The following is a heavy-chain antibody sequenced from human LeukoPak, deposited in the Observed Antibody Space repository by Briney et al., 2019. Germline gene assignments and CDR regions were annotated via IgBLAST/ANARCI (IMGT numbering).Heavy chain of an antibody. Sequence: PSQTLSLTCTVSGGSISSGSYYWSWIRQPAGKGLEWIGRVYTSGSTNYNPSLKSRVTISVDTSKNQFSLKLSSVTAADTAVYYCARTVVPAEIGDAFDIWGQGTMVTVSS. CDR1: GGSISSGSYY. V-gene: IGHV4-61*02. CDR2: VYTSGST. J-gene: IGHJ3*02. D-gene: IGHD2-2*01. CDR3: ARTVVPAEIGDAFDI.